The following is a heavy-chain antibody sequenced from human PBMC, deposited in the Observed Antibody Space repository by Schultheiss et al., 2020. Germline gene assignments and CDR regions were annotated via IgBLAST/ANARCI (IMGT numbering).Heavy chain of an antibody. CDR1: GFTFSNAW. J-gene: IGHJ6*02. CDR2: IKSKTDGGTT. Sequence: GGSLRLSCAASGFTFSNAWMSWVRQAPGKGLEWVGRIKSKTDGGTTDYAAPVKGRFTISRDDSKNTLYLQMNSLKTEDTAVYYCARDGEYSSGWDYYYDYGMDVWGQGTTVTFSS. D-gene: IGHD6-19*01. CDR3: ARDGEYSSGWDYYYDYGMDV. V-gene: IGHV3-15*01.